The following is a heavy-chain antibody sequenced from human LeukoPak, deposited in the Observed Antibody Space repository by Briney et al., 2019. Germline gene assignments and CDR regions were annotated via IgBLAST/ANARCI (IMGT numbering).Heavy chain of an antibody. CDR3: ARDLTVGAPNWFDP. CDR2: IKQDGSEK. Sequence: GGSLRLSCAASGFTFSSYWMSWVRQAPGKGLEWVANIKQDGSEKYYVDSVKGRFTISRDNAKNSLYLQMNSLRAEDTAVHYCARDLTVGAPNWFDPWGQGTLVTVSS. V-gene: IGHV3-7*01. D-gene: IGHD1-26*01. J-gene: IGHJ5*02. CDR1: GFTFSSYW.